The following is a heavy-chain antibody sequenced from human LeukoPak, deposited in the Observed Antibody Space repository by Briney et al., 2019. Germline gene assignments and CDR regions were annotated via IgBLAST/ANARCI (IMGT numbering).Heavy chain of an antibody. J-gene: IGHJ3*02. CDR1: GLTFSSYA. V-gene: IGHV3-23*01. D-gene: IGHD2-2*01. Sequence: GGSLRLSCAASGLTFSSYAMSWVRQAPGKGLEWVSAISGSGGSTYYADSVKGRFTISRDNSKNTLYLQMNSLRAEDTAVYYCAKEDIVLVPAVPGCFDIWGQGTMVTVSS. CDR2: ISGSGGST. CDR3: AKEDIVLVPAVPGCFDI.